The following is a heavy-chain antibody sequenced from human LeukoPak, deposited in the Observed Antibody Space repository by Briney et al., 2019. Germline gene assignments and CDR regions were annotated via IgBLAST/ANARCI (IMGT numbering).Heavy chain of an antibody. CDR3: ATLGVTSRFDY. V-gene: IGHV3-7*01. J-gene: IGHJ4*02. Sequence: GGSLRLSCAASGFTFSSYWMSWVRQAPGKGLEWVANIKQDGSEKYYVDSVEGRFTISRDNAKKSLYLQMNSLRAEDTAVYYCATLGVTSRFDYWGQGTLVTVSS. D-gene: IGHD1-26*01. CDR1: GFTFSSYW. CDR2: IKQDGSEK.